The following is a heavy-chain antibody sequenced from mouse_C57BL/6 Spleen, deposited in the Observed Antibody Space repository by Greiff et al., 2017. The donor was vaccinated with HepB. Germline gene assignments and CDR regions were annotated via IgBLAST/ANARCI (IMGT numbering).Heavy chain of an antibody. CDR3: ARRGPYGNYSY. V-gene: IGHV1-81*01. CDR2: IYPRSGNT. CDR1: GYTFTSYG. D-gene: IGHD2-1*01. J-gene: IGHJ2*01. Sequence: QLKESGAELARPGASVKLSCKASGYTFTSYGISWVKQRTGQGLEWIGEIYPRSGNTYYNEKFKGKATLTADKSSSTAYMELRSLTSEDSAVYFCARRGPYGNYSYWGQGTTLTVSS.